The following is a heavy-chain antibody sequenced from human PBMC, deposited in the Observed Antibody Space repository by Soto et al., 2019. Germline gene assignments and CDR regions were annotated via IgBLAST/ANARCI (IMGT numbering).Heavy chain of an antibody. D-gene: IGHD3-3*02. CDR3: ARDRHFRGGPDDI. Sequence: QVQLVESGGGVVQSGRSPRLSCAASGFTFSSFGMHWVRQAPGKGLEWVALIWHDGTFTHYADSVKGRFTISRDNSKNMLYLQMNSLRADDTAVYYCARDRHFRGGPDDIWGQGTMVTGSA. V-gene: IGHV3-33*01. CDR1: GFTFSSFG. CDR2: IWHDGTFT. J-gene: IGHJ3*02.